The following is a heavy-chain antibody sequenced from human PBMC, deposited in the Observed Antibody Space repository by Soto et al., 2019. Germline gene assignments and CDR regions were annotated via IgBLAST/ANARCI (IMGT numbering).Heavy chain of an antibody. CDR2: IYHSGST. V-gene: IGHV4-4*02. CDR1: SGSITSSNW. Sequence: QVQLQESGPGLVKPSGTLSLTCAVSSGSITSSNWWSWVRQPPGKGLEWIGEIYHSGSTNYHPTLKSRVTISVDKSKTVFSLTLSSVTAADTAMYYCAGGAVAGTSPAYWGQGTLVTVSS. CDR3: AGGAVAGTSPAY. J-gene: IGHJ4*02. D-gene: IGHD6-19*01.